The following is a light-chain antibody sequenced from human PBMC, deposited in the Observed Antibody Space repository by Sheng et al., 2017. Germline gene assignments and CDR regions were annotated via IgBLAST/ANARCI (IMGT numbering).Light chain of an antibody. CDR1: TSDIGRNS. CDR2: VI. CDR3: AAWDDSLNGWV. V-gene: IGLV1-44*01. Sequence: QSVLTQPLSASGTPGQRVTISCSGSTSDIGRNSVVWYQQFPGTAPNAPPSIVIINGPQGSRDRFSGSKSGTSASLAISGLQSEDEANYFCAAWDDSLNGWVFGGGTEADRP. J-gene: IGLJ3*02.